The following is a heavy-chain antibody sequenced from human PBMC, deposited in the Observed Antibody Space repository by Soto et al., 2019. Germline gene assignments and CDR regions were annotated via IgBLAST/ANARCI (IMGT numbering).Heavy chain of an antibody. CDR3: ARAVTWGLDV. CDR1: GFTFSLYS. D-gene: IGHD6-19*01. V-gene: IGHV3-48*02. Sequence: EVQLVESGGGLVQPGGSLRLSCAASGFTFSLYSMSWVRQAPGKGLEWVSYISRSSTGIHYAASVKGRFTISRDDATNSMHLQMISLRDGDTAVYYCARAVTWGLDVWGQGTTVSISS. J-gene: IGHJ6*02. CDR2: ISRSSTGI.